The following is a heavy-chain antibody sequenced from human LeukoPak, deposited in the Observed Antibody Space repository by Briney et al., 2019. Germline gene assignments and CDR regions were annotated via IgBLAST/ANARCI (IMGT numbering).Heavy chain of an antibody. Sequence: SETLSLTCTVSGGSISSRSLYWGWIRQPPGKGLEWIGNINYSGNTQYNPSLKGRVTISVDTSKNQFSLKLSSVTAADTAVYYCARYSGYDPRWWFDPWGQGTLVTVSS. CDR1: GGSISSRSLY. D-gene: IGHD5-12*01. J-gene: IGHJ5*02. CDR2: INYSGNT. V-gene: IGHV4-39*01. CDR3: ARYSGYDPRWWFDP.